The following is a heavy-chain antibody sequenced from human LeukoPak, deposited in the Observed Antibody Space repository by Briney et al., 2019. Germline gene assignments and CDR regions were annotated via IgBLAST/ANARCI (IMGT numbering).Heavy chain of an antibody. CDR2: IYYSGST. D-gene: IGHD3-3*02. Sequence: SETLSLTCTVSGGSISPYYWSWIRQPPGKGLEWIGYIYYSGSTNYNPSLKSRVTISVDTSKNQFSLKLSSVTAADTAVYYCARAFYPGYYSYMAVWGKGATVTVSS. V-gene: IGHV4-59*01. J-gene: IGHJ6*03. CDR3: ARAFYPGYYSYMAV. CDR1: GGSISPYY.